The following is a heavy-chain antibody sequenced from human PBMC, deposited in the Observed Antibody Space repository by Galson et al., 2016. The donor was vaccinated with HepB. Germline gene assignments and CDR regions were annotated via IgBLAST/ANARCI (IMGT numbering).Heavy chain of an antibody. CDR1: GFIFRNHD. J-gene: IGHJ2*01. CDR3: AREVGQLGYWYFDL. D-gene: IGHD5-24*01. CDR2: VDIHGFP. V-gene: IGHV3-13*05. Sequence: SLRLSCAASGFIFRNHDIHWVRQATGKRLAWVSAVDIHGFPYYSASVKGRFTVSRENSKNALYLEMNSLGAGDTAIYYCAREVGQLGYWYFDLWGRGSLVTVSS.